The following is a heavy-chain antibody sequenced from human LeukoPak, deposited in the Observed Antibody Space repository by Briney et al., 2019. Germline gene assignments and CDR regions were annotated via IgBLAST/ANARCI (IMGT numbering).Heavy chain of an antibody. J-gene: IGHJ4*02. D-gene: IGHD5-12*01. CDR2: ISYDGSNK. CDR3: AKDASYLVWLFDY. CDR1: GFTFSSYG. V-gene: IGHV3-30*18. Sequence: GGSLRLSCAASGFTFSSYGMHWVRRAPGKGLEWVAVISYDGSNKYYADSVKGRFTISRDNSKNTLYLQMNSLRAEDTAVYYCAKDASYLVWLFDYWGQGTLVTISS.